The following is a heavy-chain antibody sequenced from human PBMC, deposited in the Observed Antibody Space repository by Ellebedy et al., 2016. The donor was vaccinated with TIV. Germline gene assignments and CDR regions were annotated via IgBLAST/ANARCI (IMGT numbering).Heavy chain of an antibody. CDR1: GGSISSYY. CDR2: IYYSGST. CDR3: ARDTRSGLVAD. Sequence: SKTLSLTCTVSGGSISSYYWSWIRQPPGKGLEWIGYIYYSGSTNYNPSLKSRVTISVDTSKNQFSLKLSSVTAADTAVYYCARDTRSGLVADWGQGTLVTVSS. V-gene: IGHV4-59*01. D-gene: IGHD2-15*01. J-gene: IGHJ4*02.